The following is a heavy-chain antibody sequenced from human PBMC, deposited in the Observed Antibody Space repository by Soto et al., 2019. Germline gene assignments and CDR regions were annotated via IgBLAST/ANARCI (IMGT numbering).Heavy chain of an antibody. J-gene: IGHJ4*02. CDR1: GYTFTDYY. Sequence: QVQLVQSGAEVKKPGASVKVSCKASGYTFTDYYMQWVRQAPGQGLEWMGWINPNSGGTNSSPKLECRVIMTRDTSISAAYFDVSSLRSDVTAVYYSAGTGGMSSWGQGTLVIVSS. V-gene: IGHV1-2*02. D-gene: IGHD1-26*01. CDR3: AGTGGMSS. CDR2: INPNSGGT.